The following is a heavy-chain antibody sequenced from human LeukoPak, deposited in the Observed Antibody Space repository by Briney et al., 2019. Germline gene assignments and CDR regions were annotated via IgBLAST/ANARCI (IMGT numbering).Heavy chain of an antibody. D-gene: IGHD6-19*01. J-gene: IGHJ4*02. CDR1: GFTFSSYG. CDR2: IRYDGSNK. V-gene: IGHV3-30*02. CDR3: AKEPPSSGSTPPDY. Sequence: GGSLRLSCAASGFTFSSYGMHWVRQAPGKGLEWVAFIRYDGSNKYYADSVKGRVTISRDNSKNTLYLQMNSLRAEDTAVYYCAKEPPSSGSTPPDYWGQGTLVTVSS.